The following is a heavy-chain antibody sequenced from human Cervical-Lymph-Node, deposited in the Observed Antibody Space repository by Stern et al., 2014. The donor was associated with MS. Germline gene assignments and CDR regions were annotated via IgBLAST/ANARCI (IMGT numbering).Heavy chain of an antibody. Sequence: VQLVQSGPGLVKPSQTLSLTCTVSGAPINSGGYYWSWIRQHPGKGLEWIGYTYYTESIYYNPSLKSRVTISKDTSKNQFFLKLNSVTAADTAVYYCASTSQEYFHHWGQGTLVTVSS. CDR2: TYYTESI. CDR3: ASTSQEYFHH. D-gene: IGHD2/OR15-2a*01. V-gene: IGHV4-31*03. CDR1: GAPINSGGYY. J-gene: IGHJ1*01.